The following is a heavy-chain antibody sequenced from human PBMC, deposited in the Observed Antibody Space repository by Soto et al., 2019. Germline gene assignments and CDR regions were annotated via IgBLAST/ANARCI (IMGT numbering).Heavy chain of an antibody. V-gene: IGHV2-26*01. Sequence: HVALKESGPVLVKPTETLTLTCTVSGFSLSNGKVGVSWIRQPPGKALEWLAHIFSNDEKSYRTSLKSSLTISEDTSKSQVVLTMTNVDPVDTATYYCARILSGRSVAGGYFYMDVWGKGTTVTVSS. CDR2: IFSNDEK. CDR3: ARILSGRSVAGGYFYMDV. CDR1: GFSLSNGKVG. D-gene: IGHD6-19*01. J-gene: IGHJ6*03.